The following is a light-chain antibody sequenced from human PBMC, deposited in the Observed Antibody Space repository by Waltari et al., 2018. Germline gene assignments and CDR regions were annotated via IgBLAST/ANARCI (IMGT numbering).Light chain of an antibody. CDR3: QVWDSSTDPVV. CDR1: NIGTNS. CDR2: YDS. J-gene: IGLJ2*01. V-gene: IGLV3-21*01. Sequence: SYVLTQPLSVSVAPGQTARITCGGNNIGTNSVHWFQQKPGQAPVLVIYYDSDRPSGIPDRISGSKSGNTATLTINRVEAGDEADFYVQVWDSSTDPVVFGGGTKLTVL.